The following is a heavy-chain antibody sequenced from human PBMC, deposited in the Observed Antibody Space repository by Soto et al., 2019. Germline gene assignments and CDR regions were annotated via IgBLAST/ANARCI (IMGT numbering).Heavy chain of an antibody. D-gene: IGHD6-6*01. CDR2: INPSGGT. CDR1: GGSFSTDY. Sequence: QVQLQQWGAGLLKPSETLSLTCAVYGGSFSTDYWSWIRQHPGQGLEWIGEINPSGGTNYNPSLNSLVTISVATSHNQFSLKLSAVTAADTAVYYCARVLAARSSRDFDYWGQGTLVTVSS. J-gene: IGHJ4*02. CDR3: ARVLAARSSRDFDY. V-gene: IGHV4-34*01.